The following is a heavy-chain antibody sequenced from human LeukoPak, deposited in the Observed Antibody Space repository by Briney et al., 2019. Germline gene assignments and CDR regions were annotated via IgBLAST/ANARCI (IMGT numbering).Heavy chain of an antibody. CDR3: ARGGGTVVTPLAY. Sequence: GRSLRLSCAASGFTFSSYAMHWVRQAPGKGLEWVVVISYDGSNKYYADSVKGRFTISRDNSKNTLYLQMNSLRAEDTAVYYCARGGGTVVTPLAYWGQGTLVTVSS. D-gene: IGHD4-23*01. CDR2: ISYDGSNK. CDR1: GFTFSSYA. V-gene: IGHV3-30-3*01. J-gene: IGHJ4*02.